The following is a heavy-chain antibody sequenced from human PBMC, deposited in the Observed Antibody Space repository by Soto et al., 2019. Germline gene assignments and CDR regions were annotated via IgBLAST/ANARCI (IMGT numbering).Heavy chain of an antibody. CDR1: GDSVSTYS. D-gene: IGHD2-2*01. J-gene: IGHJ5*02. Sequence: SETLSLTCTVSGDSVSTYSWNWIRQPPGKGLEWIGYIYYLGSTNYNPSLKSRVTISVDRSKNQFSLKLSSVTAADTAVYYCARVPDRWGQGTLVTVSS. CDR2: IYYLGST. CDR3: ARVPDR. V-gene: IGHV4-59*02.